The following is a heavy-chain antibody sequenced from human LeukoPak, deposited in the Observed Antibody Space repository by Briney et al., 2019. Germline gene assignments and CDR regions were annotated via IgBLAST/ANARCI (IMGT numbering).Heavy chain of an antibody. J-gene: IGHJ3*02. CDR3: ARASYGHTYYYGLGSYRVAFDI. CDR1: GGSISSYY. V-gene: IGHV4-59*01. CDR2: IYYSGST. D-gene: IGHD3-10*01. Sequence: PSETLSLTCTVSGGSISSYYWSWIRQPPGKGLEWIGYIYYSGSTNYNPSLKSRVTISVDTSKNQFSLKLSSVTAADTAVYYCARASYGHTYYYGLGSYRVAFDIWGQGTMVTVSS.